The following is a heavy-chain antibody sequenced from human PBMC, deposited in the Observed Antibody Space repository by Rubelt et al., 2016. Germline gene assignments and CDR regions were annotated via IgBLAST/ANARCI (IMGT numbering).Heavy chain of an antibody. Sequence: QVQLQESGPGLVKPSETLSLTCTVSGGSISSYYWSWIRQPPGKGLEWIGYIYYSGSTNYNPSLKSRVTISVDTSKNQFSLKLSSVTAADTAVYYCARDSGWFGELDAFDIWGQGTMVTVSS. D-gene: IGHD3-10*01. V-gene: IGHV4-59*01. CDR3: ARDSGWFGELDAFDI. J-gene: IGHJ3*02. CDR1: GGSISSYY. CDR2: IYYSGST.